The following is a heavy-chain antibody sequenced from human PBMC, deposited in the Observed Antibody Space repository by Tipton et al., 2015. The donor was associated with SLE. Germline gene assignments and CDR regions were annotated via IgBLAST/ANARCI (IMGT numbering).Heavy chain of an antibody. J-gene: IGHJ6*03. CDR3: ARGGTLWYYYSYMDV. V-gene: IGHV4-39*07. CDR2: INHSGST. Sequence: TLSLTCTLSGDSISNNNYYWGWIRQPPGKGLEWIGEINHSGSTNYNPSLKSRVTISVDTSKNQFSLKLSSVTAADTAVYYCARGGTLWYYYSYMDVWGKGTTVTVSS. CDR1: GDSISNNNYY. D-gene: IGHD3-16*01.